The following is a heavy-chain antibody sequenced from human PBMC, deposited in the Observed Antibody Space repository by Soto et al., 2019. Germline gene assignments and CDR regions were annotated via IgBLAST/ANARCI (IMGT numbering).Heavy chain of an antibody. CDR1: GFTFSNYA. D-gene: IGHD2-15*01. V-gene: IGHV3-23*01. Sequence: EVQLLEYGGGLVQPGGSLRVSCAASGFTFSNYAMNWVRQAPGKGLEWVSGISSGGGTTYYADSVKGRFTISRDNSKNTLYVQMNRLRAEDTAIYYCAKDFTQGVEGGFDYWGRGTLVTVSS. CDR2: ISSGGGTT. CDR3: AKDFTQGVEGGFDY. J-gene: IGHJ4*02.